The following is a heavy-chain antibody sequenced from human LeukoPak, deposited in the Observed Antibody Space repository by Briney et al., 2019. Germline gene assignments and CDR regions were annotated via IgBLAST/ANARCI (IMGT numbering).Heavy chain of an antibody. V-gene: IGHV4-34*01. Sequence: SETLSLTCAVYGGSFSGYYWSWIRKPPGKGLEWIGEINHSGSTNYNPSLKSRVTISVDTSKNQFSLKLSSVTAADTAVYYCATGTHYYGSGSYPNWFDPWGQGTLVTVSS. J-gene: IGHJ5*02. CDR2: INHSGST. D-gene: IGHD3-10*01. CDR1: GGSFSGYY. CDR3: ATGTHYYGSGSYPNWFDP.